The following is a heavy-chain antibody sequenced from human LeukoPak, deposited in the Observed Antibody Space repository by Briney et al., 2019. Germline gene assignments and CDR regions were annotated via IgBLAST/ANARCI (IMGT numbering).Heavy chain of an antibody. CDR2: INPSGGST. CDR3: ARIAAAGNLDY. Sequence: ASVKVSCKASGGTFSSYAISWVRQAPGQGLEWMGIINPSGGSTSYAQKFQGRVTMTRDTSTSTVYMELSSLGSEDTAVYYCARIAAAGNLDYWGQGTLVTVSS. V-gene: IGHV1-46*01. D-gene: IGHD6-13*01. J-gene: IGHJ4*01. CDR1: GGTFSSYA.